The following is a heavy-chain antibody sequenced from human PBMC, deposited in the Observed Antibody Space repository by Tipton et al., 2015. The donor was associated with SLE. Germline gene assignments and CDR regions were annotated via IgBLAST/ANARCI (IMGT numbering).Heavy chain of an antibody. J-gene: IGHJ4*02. CDR2: IYTSGST. V-gene: IGHV4-61*09. CDR3: ARDYSSGYFDY. D-gene: IGHD6-19*01. CDR1: GGSISSGGYY. Sequence: TLSLTCTVSGGSISSGGYYWSWIRQHPGKGLEWIGHIYTSGSTNYNPSLKSRVTISVDTSKNQFSLKLSSVTAADTAVYYCARDYSSGYFDYWGQGTLVTVSS.